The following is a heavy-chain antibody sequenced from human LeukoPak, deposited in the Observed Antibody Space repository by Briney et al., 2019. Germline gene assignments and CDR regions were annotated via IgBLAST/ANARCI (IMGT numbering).Heavy chain of an antibody. J-gene: IGHJ3*02. D-gene: IGHD1-26*01. CDR2: TSDYIGNR. V-gene: IGHV1-18*01. CDR3: ARARHIGSSTDAFDI. Sequence: ASVTVSCKASGHTFINYGISWVRQAPGQGLEWMGWTSDYIGNRNTDYAQKFQGRVTMTTDTSTSSAYMELRSLRSDDTAVYYCARARHIGSSTDAFDIWGQGTMVTVSS. CDR1: GHTFINYG.